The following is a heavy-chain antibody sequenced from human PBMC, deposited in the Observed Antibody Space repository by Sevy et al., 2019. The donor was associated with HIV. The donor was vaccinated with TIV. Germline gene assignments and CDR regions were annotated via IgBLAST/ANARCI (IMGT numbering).Heavy chain of an antibody. CDR3: ARSYSTSWYSSFDY. CDR1: GFIFSSYS. CDR2: IGTSGTYI. D-gene: IGHD6-13*01. Sequence: WGSLRLSCAVSGFIFSSYSMNWVRQAPGKGLEWVSFIGTSGTYIYYADSVKGRFTISRDNAKNSLYLQMNRLRAEDTAVYYCARSYSTSWYSSFDYWGQGTPVTVSS. V-gene: IGHV3-21*01. J-gene: IGHJ4*02.